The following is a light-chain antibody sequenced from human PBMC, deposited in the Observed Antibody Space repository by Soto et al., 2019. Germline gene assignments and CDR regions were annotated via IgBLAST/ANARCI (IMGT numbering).Light chain of an antibody. CDR2: DAS. CDR1: QGVGST. Sequence: VLTQSPATLSVSPGESATLSCRASQGVGSTLPWYQQEPGQAPRLLIYDASTRATVIPARFSGDGSGTEFTLTISSLQSDDFAVYYWLHYKTGPLTVGGGTRVEI. J-gene: IGKJ4*01. V-gene: IGKV3-15*01. CDR3: LHYKTGPLT.